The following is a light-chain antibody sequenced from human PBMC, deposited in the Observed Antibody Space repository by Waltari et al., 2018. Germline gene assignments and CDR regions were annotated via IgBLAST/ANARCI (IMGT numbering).Light chain of an antibody. J-gene: IGLJ3*02. CDR1: ISAVGGYNY. CDR3: CSYAGSYTWV. CDR2: DVS. V-gene: IGLV2-11*01. Sequence: QSALTQPLSVSWSPGQSVTISCTGTISAVGGYNYVSWYQQHPGKAPKLKIYDVSKRPSGVPDRFSGSKSGNTASLTISGLQAEDEADYYCCSYAGSYTWVFGGGTKLTVL.